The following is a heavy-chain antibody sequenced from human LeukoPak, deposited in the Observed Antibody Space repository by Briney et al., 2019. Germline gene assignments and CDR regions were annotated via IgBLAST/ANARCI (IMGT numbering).Heavy chain of an antibody. CDR2: IKQDGSEK. J-gene: IGHJ3*02. Sequence: GGSLRLSCAASGFTFSTFAMSWVRQAPGKGLGWVANIKQDGSEKYYVDSVKGRFTISRDNAKNSLYLQMNSLRAEDTAVYYCATELWFFGAESKNDVFDIWGQGTMVTVSS. CDR1: GFTFSTFA. D-gene: IGHD5-18*01. CDR3: ATELWFFGAESKNDVFDI. V-gene: IGHV3-7*01.